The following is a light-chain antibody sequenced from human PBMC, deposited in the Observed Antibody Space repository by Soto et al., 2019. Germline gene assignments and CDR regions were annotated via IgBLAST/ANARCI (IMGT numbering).Light chain of an antibody. CDR3: ASYSSSETPVV. V-gene: IGLV2-14*03. Sequence: QSALTQPASVSGSPGQSITISCTGTARDIGGYQFVSWYQQHPDKAPKLIIVDVTKRPSGISSRLSASKSGTTASLTISGLLPEDEAQYYCASYSSSETPVVFGGGTKVTVL. CDR2: DVT. CDR1: ARDIGGYQF. J-gene: IGLJ2*01.